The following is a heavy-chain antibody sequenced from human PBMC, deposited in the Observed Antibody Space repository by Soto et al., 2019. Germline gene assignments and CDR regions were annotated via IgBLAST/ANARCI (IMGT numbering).Heavy chain of an antibody. CDR3: AILAYSGYFHS. CDR2: IYYSGAA. V-gene: IGHV4-39*02. D-gene: IGHD2-21*01. J-gene: IGHJ1*01. CDR1: GDSISSSTYY. Sequence: SETLSLTCDVSGDSISSSTYYWGWIRQPPGKGLEWLASIYYSGAAYYNPSLRSRVSISVDTSNNRFSLALTSLTAADTAVYFCAILAYSGYFHSWGPGSLVTLFS.